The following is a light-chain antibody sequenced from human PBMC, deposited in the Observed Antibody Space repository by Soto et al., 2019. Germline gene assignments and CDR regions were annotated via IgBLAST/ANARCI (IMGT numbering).Light chain of an antibody. CDR2: GAS. J-gene: IGKJ4*01. CDR3: QQYYNWPPLT. V-gene: IGKV3-15*01. CDR1: QSVSSN. Sequence: EIVMTQSPATLSVSPGERATLSCRASQSVSSNLAGYQQKPGQAPRLLIYGASTRATSIPARLRGSGSGTEFTLTITSLQSEDFAVYYCQQYYNWPPLTFGGGTKVEIK.